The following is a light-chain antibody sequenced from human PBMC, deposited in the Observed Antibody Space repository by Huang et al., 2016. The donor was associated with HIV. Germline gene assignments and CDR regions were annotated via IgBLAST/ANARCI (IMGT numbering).Light chain of an antibody. V-gene: IGKV3-15*01. CDR2: AAS. J-gene: IGKJ3*01. CDR1: QSLSRN. CDR3: QQYNNFYS. Sequence: EIVMTQSPATLSVSPGERATLSCRASQSLSRNLAWYQQKPGQGPRRLIYAASTRATGIPDRFSGSGYGTEFTLTISSLQSEDFAIYYCQQYNNFYSFGPGTKVDIK.